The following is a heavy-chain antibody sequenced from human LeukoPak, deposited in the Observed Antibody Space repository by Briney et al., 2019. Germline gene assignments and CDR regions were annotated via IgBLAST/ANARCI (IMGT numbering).Heavy chain of an antibody. D-gene: IGHD5-18*01. CDR2: ISNDGSKK. Sequence: GGSLRLSCAASGFPFSSYGMHWVRQAPGKGLDWVAVISNDGSKKYYADSVKGRFTISRDNSKNTLSLQVSSLRTEDTAVYYCAKDRYSYAFEYSDSWGQGTLVTVSS. CDR3: AKDRYSYAFEYSDS. V-gene: IGHV3-30*18. J-gene: IGHJ4*02. CDR1: GFPFSSYG.